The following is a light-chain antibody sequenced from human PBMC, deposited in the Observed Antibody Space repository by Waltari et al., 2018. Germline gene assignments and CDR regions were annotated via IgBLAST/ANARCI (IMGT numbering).Light chain of an antibody. Sequence: QSALTQPASVSGSPGQSITISCSGTSSDVGGYNYVSWYQQHPGNAPKLIIFDVTRWPSGVSNRFSGSKSCNTASLTIFGLQAEDDADYYCASYTSTRTVVFGGGTRVTVL. V-gene: IGLV2-14*03. CDR3: ASYTSTRTVV. J-gene: IGLJ2*01. CDR2: DVT. CDR1: SSDVGGYNY.